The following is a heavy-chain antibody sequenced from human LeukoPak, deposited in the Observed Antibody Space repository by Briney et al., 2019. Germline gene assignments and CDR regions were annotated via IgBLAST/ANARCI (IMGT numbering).Heavy chain of an antibody. Sequence: SVKVSCKASGGTFSSYAISWVRQAPGQGLEWMGRIIPILGIANYAQKFQGRVTITADKSTSTAYMELSSLRSEDTAVYYCARLTLDYYDSSGYYSWDYWGQGTLVTVSS. CDR2: IIPILGIA. CDR1: GGTFSSYA. CDR3: ARLTLDYYDSSGYYSWDY. J-gene: IGHJ4*02. D-gene: IGHD3-22*01. V-gene: IGHV1-69*04.